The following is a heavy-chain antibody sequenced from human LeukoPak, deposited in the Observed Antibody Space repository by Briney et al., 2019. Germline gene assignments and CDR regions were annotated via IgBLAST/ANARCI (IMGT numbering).Heavy chain of an antibody. CDR3: ARGHVSGSFLDY. CDR1: GFTFSSYA. D-gene: IGHD1-26*01. V-gene: IGHV3-64*01. J-gene: IGHJ4*02. CDR2: ISNNGGNT. Sequence: PGASLRLSCAASGFTFSSYAMHWVRQAPGKGLEYVSIISNNGGNTYYAISVKGRITISRDNSKNTLYLRMDSLRAEDMAVYYCARGHVSGSFLDYWGQGTLVTVSS.